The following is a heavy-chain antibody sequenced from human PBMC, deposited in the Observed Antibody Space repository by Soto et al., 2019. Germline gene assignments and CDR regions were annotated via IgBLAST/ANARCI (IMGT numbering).Heavy chain of an antibody. CDR3: ARGLYHNYCHDY. V-gene: IGHV3-74*01. D-gene: IGHD3-16*01. CDR2: IIGDGTTT. Sequence: EVQLVESGGGLVQTGGSLRLSCAASGFTFNNYWMHWVRQAPGKGLVWVSRIIGDGTTTNTAGSVTGRFTISRDSAEHTVYLQMDSLRAEDTAVYYCARGLYHNYCHDYWGQGTLVTVSS. J-gene: IGHJ4*02. CDR1: GFTFNNYW.